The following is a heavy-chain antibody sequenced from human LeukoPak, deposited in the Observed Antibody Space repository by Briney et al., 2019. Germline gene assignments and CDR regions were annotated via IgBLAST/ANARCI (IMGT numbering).Heavy chain of an antibody. Sequence: SETLSLTCTVSGGSISSYYWSWIRQPPGKGLEWIGYIYYSGSTNYNPSLKSRVTISVDTSKNQFSLKLSSVTAADTAVYYCARGGYSYGYYNWFDPWGQGTLVTVSS. CDR1: GGSISSYY. CDR3: ARGGYSYGYYNWFDP. J-gene: IGHJ5*02. D-gene: IGHD5-18*01. CDR2: IYYSGST. V-gene: IGHV4-59*01.